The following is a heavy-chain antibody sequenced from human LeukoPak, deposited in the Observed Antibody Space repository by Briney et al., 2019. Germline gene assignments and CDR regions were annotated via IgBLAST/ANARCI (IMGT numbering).Heavy chain of an antibody. Sequence: SETLSLTCTVSGGSISSYYWSWIRRPPGKGLEWIGYIYYSGSTNYNPSLKSRVTISVDTSKNQFSLKLSSVTAADTAVYYCAGGIGGYYYYYMDVWGKGTTVTVSS. CDR2: IYYSGST. J-gene: IGHJ6*03. V-gene: IGHV4-59*01. CDR1: GGSISSYY. D-gene: IGHD3-10*01. CDR3: AGGIGGYYYYYMDV.